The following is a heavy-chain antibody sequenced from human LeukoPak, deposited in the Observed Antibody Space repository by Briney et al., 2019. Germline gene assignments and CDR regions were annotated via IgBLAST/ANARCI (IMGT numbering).Heavy chain of an antibody. CDR1: GGSFSGYY. CDR2: IYHSGST. CDR3: ARRLSFIVVVPAADSYGPGLGHPAFDI. D-gene: IGHD2-2*01. J-gene: IGHJ3*02. Sequence: NPSETLPLTCAVCGGSFSGYYWSWLRQPPGKGLEWIGEIYHSGSTNYNPSLKSRVTISVDKSKNQFSLKLSSVTAADTAVYYCARRLSFIVVVPAADSYGPGLGHPAFDIWGQGTMVTVSS. V-gene: IGHV4-34*01.